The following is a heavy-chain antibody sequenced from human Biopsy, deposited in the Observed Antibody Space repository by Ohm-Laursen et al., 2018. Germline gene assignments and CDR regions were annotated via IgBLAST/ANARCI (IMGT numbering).Heavy chain of an antibody. Sequence: SLRLSCAAPGFTFHTYAMNWVRQAPGKGLEWVAHIDVSDYNTYYADSVRGRFTISRDNSKLMVHLEINSLTADDTAVYYCVKQWGGYNFDSWGQGTLVTVSS. J-gene: IGHJ5*01. CDR3: VKQWGGYNFDS. CDR1: GFTFHTYA. V-gene: IGHV3-23*01. CDR2: IDVSDYNT. D-gene: IGHD1-14*01.